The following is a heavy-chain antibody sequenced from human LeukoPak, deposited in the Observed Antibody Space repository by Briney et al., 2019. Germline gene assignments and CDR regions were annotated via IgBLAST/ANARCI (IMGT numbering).Heavy chain of an antibody. Sequence: GASVKVSCEASGYTISNYDINWVRQATGQGLEWMGWMNPNSGNTGFAQKFEGRVTMTRNTSISTAYMELSSLRSEDTAVYYCARGQVAYDRSGYYHGGYYYYGLDVWGQGTTVTVSS. CDR3: ARGQVAYDRSGYYHGGYYYYGLDV. V-gene: IGHV1-8*01. D-gene: IGHD3-22*01. CDR1: GYTISNYD. CDR2: MNPNSGNT. J-gene: IGHJ6*02.